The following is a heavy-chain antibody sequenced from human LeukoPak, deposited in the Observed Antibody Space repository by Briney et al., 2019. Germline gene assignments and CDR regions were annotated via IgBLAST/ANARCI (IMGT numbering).Heavy chain of an antibody. D-gene: IGHD6-19*01. CDR2: ISSSGSTI. Sequence: GRSLRPSCAASGFTFTDYYTSWIRPAPGKVMEWVSYISSSGSTIYYADSVKGRFTISRDNAKNSLYLQMNSLRAEDTAVYCCARDLEGSGWTDYWGQGTLVTVSS. V-gene: IGHV3-11*01. CDR1: GFTFTDYY. CDR3: ARDLEGSGWTDY. J-gene: IGHJ4*02.